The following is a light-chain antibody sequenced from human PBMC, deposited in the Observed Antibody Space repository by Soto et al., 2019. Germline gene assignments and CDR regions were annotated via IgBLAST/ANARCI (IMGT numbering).Light chain of an antibody. CDR3: QKVNRYPRT. J-gene: IGKJ1*01. CDR1: ECIVNW. CDR2: AAS. Sequence: DIQITDSPSAVCASVGDSVTMTFRASECIVNWLNWYQQRPGKAPKLLIYAASSLQSGVPSRFSGSRSGTAFTLTITSLQPEDFATYYCQKVNRYPRTFGPGTKVDIK. V-gene: IGKV1-12*01.